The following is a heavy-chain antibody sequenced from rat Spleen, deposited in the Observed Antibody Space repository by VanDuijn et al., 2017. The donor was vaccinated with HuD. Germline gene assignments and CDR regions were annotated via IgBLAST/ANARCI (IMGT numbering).Heavy chain of an antibody. Sequence: EVQLVESGGGSVQPGRSLKLSCAVSGFTFSNYDMAWVRQAPTKGLEWVASICPSGGGTYYRDSVKGRFSLSRDNAKNTLHLQMDSLRSEDTATYYCTTEGDWVHYWGQGVMVTVSS. V-gene: IGHV5-27*01. CDR1: GFTFSNYD. J-gene: IGHJ2*01. D-gene: IGHD5-1*01. CDR2: ICPSGGGT. CDR3: TTEGDWVHY.